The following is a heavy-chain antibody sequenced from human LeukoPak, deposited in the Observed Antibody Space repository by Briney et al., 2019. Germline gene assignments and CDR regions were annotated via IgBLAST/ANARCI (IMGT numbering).Heavy chain of an antibody. CDR2: IYSGGST. V-gene: IGHV3-66*01. Sequence: GGSLRLSCAASGFTVSSNYMSWVRQAPGKGLEWVSVIYSGGSTYYADSVKGRFTISRDNSKNTLYLQMNSLRAEDTAVYYCARAPFGSSWFREDYWGQGTLVTVSS. CDR1: GFTVSSNY. J-gene: IGHJ4*02. D-gene: IGHD6-13*01. CDR3: ARAPFGSSWFREDY.